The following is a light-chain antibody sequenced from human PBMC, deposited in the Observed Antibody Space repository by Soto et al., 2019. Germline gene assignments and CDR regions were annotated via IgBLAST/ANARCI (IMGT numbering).Light chain of an antibody. CDR2: DAS. Sequence: DIQMTQSPSSLSASVGDRVTIACQASQDISKYLNWYQFRPGQAPNLLIYDASNLETGVPSRFRGSGSGTHFTLTIISLQPEDVATYYCQQYDNLLALTFGGGTKVQIK. CDR1: QDISKY. V-gene: IGKV1-33*01. CDR3: QQYDNLLALT. J-gene: IGKJ4*01.